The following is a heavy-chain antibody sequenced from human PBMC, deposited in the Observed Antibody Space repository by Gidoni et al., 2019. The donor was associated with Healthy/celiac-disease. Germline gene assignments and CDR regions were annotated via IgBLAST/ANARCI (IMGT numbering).Heavy chain of an antibody. D-gene: IGHD1-26*01. CDR2: ISYDGSNK. CDR1: GFPFSSYA. Sequence: QVQLVESGGGVVQPGRSLRLSCAASGFPFSSYAMQWVRQAPGKGLEWVAVISYDGSNKYYADSVKGRFTISRDNSKNTLYLQMNSLRAEDTAVYYCARDRGIVGATTGYYYGMDVWGQGTTVTVSS. CDR3: ARDRGIVGATTGYYYGMDV. V-gene: IGHV3-30-3*01. J-gene: IGHJ6*02.